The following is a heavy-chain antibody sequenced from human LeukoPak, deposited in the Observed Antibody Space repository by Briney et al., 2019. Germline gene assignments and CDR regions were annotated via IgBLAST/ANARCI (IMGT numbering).Heavy chain of an antibody. Sequence: GGSLRLSCAASGFTFSSYSMNWVRQAPGKGLEWVSSISSSSSYIYYADSVKGRFTISRDNAKNTLYLQMNSLRAEETAVYYCAGISYSGTWPVGYWGQGTLVTVTA. CDR3: AGISYSGTWPVGY. D-gene: IGHD6-6*01. CDR2: ISSSSSYI. J-gene: IGHJ4*02. CDR1: GFTFSSYS. V-gene: IGHV3-21*04.